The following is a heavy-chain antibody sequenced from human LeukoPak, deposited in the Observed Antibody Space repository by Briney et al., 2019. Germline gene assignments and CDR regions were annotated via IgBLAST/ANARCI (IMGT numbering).Heavy chain of an antibody. CDR3: ARESAIASAGRVDQSFDY. CDR2: INPNSGGT. V-gene: IGHV1-2*02. CDR1: GYAFTDYY. J-gene: IGHJ4*02. D-gene: IGHD6-13*01. Sequence: ASVKVSCKASGYAFTDYYMHWVRQAPGQGLEWMGWINPNSGGTNYAQKFQGRVTMTRDTSISTAYMELSRLRSDDTAVYYCARESAIASAGRVDQSFDYWGQGTLVTVSS.